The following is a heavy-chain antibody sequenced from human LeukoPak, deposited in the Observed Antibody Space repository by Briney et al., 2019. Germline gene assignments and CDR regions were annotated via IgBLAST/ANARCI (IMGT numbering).Heavy chain of an antibody. J-gene: IGHJ5*02. CDR1: GGSIGGYS. D-gene: IGHD6-19*01. Sequence: PSETLSLTCSVSGGSIGGYSWTWVRQPPGKRLEYIGYISYTGITYYSPSLMSRVTTSVATSKNQFSLKLASVTAADTAVYYCARRLYSSGWSYWFDPWGQGTLVTVSS. CDR2: ISYTGIT. CDR3: ARRLYSSGWSYWFDP. V-gene: IGHV4-59*01.